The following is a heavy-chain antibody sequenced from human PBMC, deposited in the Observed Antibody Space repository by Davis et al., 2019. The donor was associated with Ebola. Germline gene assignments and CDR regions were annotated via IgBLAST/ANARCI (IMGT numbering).Heavy chain of an antibody. Sequence: GESLEISCAASGFTFSGSAMHWVRQASGKGLEWVGRIRSKANSYATAYAASVKGRFTISRDDSKNTAYLQMNSLKTEDTAVYYCTSTTVSKGDYWGQGTLVTVSS. V-gene: IGHV3-73*01. J-gene: IGHJ4*02. CDR2: IRSKANSYAT. CDR3: TSTTVSKGDY. CDR1: GFTFSGSA. D-gene: IGHD4-17*01.